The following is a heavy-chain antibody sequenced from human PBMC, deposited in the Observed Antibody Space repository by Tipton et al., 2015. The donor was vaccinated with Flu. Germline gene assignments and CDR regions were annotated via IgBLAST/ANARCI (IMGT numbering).Heavy chain of an antibody. D-gene: IGHD4-11*01. CDR1: GYSISSGYY. J-gene: IGHJ4*02. V-gene: IGHV4-38-2*02. CDR2: IYHSGST. Sequence: LRLSCTVSGYSISSGYYWGWIRQPPGKGLEWIGSIYHSGSTYYNPSLKSRVTISLDTSKNQFSLKLSSVTAADTAVYYCASHSYSRGRAGHWGQGTLVTVSS. CDR3: ASHSYSRGRAGH.